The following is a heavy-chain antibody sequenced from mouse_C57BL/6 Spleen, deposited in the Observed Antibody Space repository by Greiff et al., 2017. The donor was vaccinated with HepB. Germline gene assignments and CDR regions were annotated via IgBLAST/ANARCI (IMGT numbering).Heavy chain of an antibody. CDR3: ARQGYDGYYLDY. CDR1: GFTFSSYG. D-gene: IGHD2-3*01. J-gene: IGHJ2*01. Sequence: EVKLVESGGDLVKPGGSLKLSCAASGFTFSSYGMSWVRQTPDKRLEWVATISSGGSYTYYPDSVKGRFTISRDNAKNTLYLQMSSLKSEDTAMYYCARQGYDGYYLDYWGQGTTLTVSS. CDR2: ISSGGSYT. V-gene: IGHV5-6*01.